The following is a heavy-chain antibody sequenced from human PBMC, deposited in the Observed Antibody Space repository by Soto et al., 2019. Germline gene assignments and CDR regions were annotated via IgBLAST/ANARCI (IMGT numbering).Heavy chain of an antibody. CDR2: IYWADDK. V-gene: IGHV2-5*02. J-gene: IGHJ4*02. Sequence: QITLKESGPTLVKPTQTLTLTCSFSGFSLSTTGVALGWLSQPPGTALECLVLIYWADDKRYSPSLKRRLTITSDTSKNQVVLAMTDIDPVDTVTYYCAHRVDYSGSWNTGYLEYRGQGTRVTVTS. CDR3: AHRVDYSGSWNTGYLEY. D-gene: IGHD2-15*01. CDR1: GFSLSTTGVA.